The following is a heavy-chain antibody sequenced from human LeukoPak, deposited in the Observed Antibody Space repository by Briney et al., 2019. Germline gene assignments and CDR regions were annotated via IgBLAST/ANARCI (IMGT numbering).Heavy chain of an antibody. CDR1: GGSISSGDYY. CDR3: ARGLDGAGFDY. Sequence: SETLSLTCTVSGGSISSGDYYWSWIRQPPGKGLEWIGYIYHSGSTYYNPSLKSRVTISVDRSKNQFSLKLSSVTAADTAVYYCARGLDGAGFDYWGQGTLVTVSS. V-gene: IGHV4-30-2*01. J-gene: IGHJ4*02. D-gene: IGHD4-17*01. CDR2: IYHSGST.